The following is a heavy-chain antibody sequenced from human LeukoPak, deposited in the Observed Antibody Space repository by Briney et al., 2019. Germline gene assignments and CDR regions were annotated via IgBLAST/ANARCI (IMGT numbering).Heavy chain of an antibody. J-gene: IGHJ4*02. Sequence: GGSLRLSCSASGFSFSNLGMNWVRQAPGKGLEWVSSISSGSTFIYYTDSVKGRFTISRDNARNSLYLQMNSLRAEDTAVYYCARDGGNEIDCWGQGTLVTVSS. V-gene: IGHV3-21*01. CDR3: ARDGGNEIDC. D-gene: IGHD1-1*01. CDR2: ISSGSTFI. CDR1: GFSFSNLG.